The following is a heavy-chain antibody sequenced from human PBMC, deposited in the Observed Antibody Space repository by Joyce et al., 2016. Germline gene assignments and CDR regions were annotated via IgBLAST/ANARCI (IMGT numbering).Heavy chain of an antibody. J-gene: IGHJ4*02. CDR3: AKVVAAGNYFDY. D-gene: IGHD6-13*01. V-gene: IGHV3-23*01. CDR2: ISGSGSST. Sequence: EVQLLESGGGLVQPGGSLRLSCAASGFTFSRNAMSWVRQAPGKGREWVSAISGSGSSTNYAESVKGRFTISRDNSKNTLYLQMNSLRAEDTAVYYCAKVVAAGNYFDYWGQGTLVTVSS. CDR1: GFTFSRNA.